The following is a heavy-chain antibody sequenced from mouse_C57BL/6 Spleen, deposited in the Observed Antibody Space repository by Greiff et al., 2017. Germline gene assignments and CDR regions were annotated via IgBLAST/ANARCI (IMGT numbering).Heavy chain of an antibody. D-gene: IGHD1-1*01. V-gene: IGHV1-55*01. Sequence: VQLQQPGAELVKPGASVKMSCKASGYTFTSYWITWVKQRPGQGLEWIGDIYPGSGSTNYNEKFKSKATLTVDTSSSTAYMQLSSLTSEDSAVYYCARRGLITTVGYFGVWGTGTTVTVST. CDR1: GYTFTSYW. CDR2: IYPGSGST. CDR3: ARRGLITTVGYFGV. J-gene: IGHJ1*03.